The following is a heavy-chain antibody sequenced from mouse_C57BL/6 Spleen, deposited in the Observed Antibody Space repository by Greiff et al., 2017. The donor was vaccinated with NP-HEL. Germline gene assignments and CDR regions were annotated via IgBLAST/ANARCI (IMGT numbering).Heavy chain of an antibody. Sequence: QVQLQQSGAELVRPGASVTLSCKASGYTFTDYEMHWVKQTPVHGLEWIGAIVPETGGTASNQKFKGKAILTAAKSSSTAYMELRSLTSEDSAVYYCTRRYGYEAMDYWGQGTSVTVSS. J-gene: IGHJ4*01. CDR1: GYTFTDYE. CDR3: TRRYGYEAMDY. CDR2: IVPETGGT. V-gene: IGHV1-15*01. D-gene: IGHD2-10*02.